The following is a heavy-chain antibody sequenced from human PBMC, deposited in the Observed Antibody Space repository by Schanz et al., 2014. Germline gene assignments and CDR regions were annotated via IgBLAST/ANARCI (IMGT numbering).Heavy chain of an antibody. V-gene: IGHV4-4*02. Sequence: QVQLQESGPGLVKPSATLTLTCDVSGVSITTSNWWSWVRQPPGKGLEWIGEVFHSGISNSNPSRKTRVTIAGDTSKTQCSLILNSVTAADTAVYYCARSPGDCPGWFDSWGQGTLVTVSS. J-gene: IGHJ5*01. CDR3: ARSPGDCPGWFDS. D-gene: IGHD2-21*02. CDR2: VFHSGIS. CDR1: GVSITTSNW.